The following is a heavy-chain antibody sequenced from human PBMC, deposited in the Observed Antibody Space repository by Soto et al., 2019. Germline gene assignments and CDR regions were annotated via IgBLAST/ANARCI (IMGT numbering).Heavy chain of an antibody. CDR2: IWYDGSNK. CDR3: AKDQASGQGSFDS. V-gene: IGHV3-33*06. CDR1: GFTFSSYG. Sequence: PGGSLRLSCAASGFTFSSYGMHWVRQAPGKGLEWVAVIWYDGSNKYYADSVKGRFTISRGNSKNTLYLQMNSLRAEDTAVYYCAKDQASGQGSFDSWGQGTLVTVSS. J-gene: IGHJ4*02.